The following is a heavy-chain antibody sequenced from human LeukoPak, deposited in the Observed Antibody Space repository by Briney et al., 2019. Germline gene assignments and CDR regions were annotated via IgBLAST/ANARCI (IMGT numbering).Heavy chain of an antibody. J-gene: IGHJ4*02. Sequence: PSETLSLTCAVYGGSFSGYYWTWIRQPPGKALEWIGEINHSGRTNYSPSLKSRVAISVDTSKNQFSLKLSFVTAADTAVYYCARGSHDTLTGPYFDYWGQGTLVTVSS. CDR3: ARGSHDTLTGPYFDY. CDR2: INHSGRT. D-gene: IGHD3-9*01. V-gene: IGHV4-34*01. CDR1: GGSFSGYY.